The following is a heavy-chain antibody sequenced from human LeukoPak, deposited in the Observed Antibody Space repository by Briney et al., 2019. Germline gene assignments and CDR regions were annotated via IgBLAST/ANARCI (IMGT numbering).Heavy chain of an antibody. Sequence: SETLSLTCTVSGGSISSYYWSWIRQPPGKGMEWIGFIYYSGSTNYNPSLKSRVTISVDTSKNQFSLRLSSVTAADTAVYYCASPGIVAAGTDRGFDYWGQEALVTVSS. CDR2: IYYSGST. V-gene: IGHV4-59*01. D-gene: IGHD6-13*01. CDR3: ASPGIVAAGTDRGFDY. J-gene: IGHJ4*02. CDR1: GGSISSYY.